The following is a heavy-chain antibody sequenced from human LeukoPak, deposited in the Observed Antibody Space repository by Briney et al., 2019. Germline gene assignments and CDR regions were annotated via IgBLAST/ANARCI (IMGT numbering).Heavy chain of an antibody. V-gene: IGHV4-39*01. D-gene: IGHD4/OR15-4a*01. Sequence: SETLSLTCTVPGGSLRSSSYYWGWIRQPPGKGLEWIGSIYYSGSTYYNPSLKSRVTISVDTSKNQFSLNLNSVTAADTAVYYCARQRWGDYGRVDYWGQGTLVTVSS. CDR2: IYYSGST. CDR1: GGSLRSSSYY. J-gene: IGHJ4*02. CDR3: ARQRWGDYGRVDY.